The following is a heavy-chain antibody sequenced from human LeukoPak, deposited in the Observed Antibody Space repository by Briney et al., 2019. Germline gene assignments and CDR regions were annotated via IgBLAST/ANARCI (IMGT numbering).Heavy chain of an antibody. Sequence: ASVKVSCKASGYTFTSYGISWVRQAPGQGLEWMGWISAYNGNTNYAQKLQGRVTMTTDTSTSTAYMELRSLRSDDTAVYYCARVGTFESGYDWVYAFDIWGQGTMVTVSS. CDR1: GYTFTSYG. J-gene: IGHJ3*02. CDR2: ISAYNGNT. CDR3: ARVGTFESGYDWVYAFDI. D-gene: IGHD5-12*01. V-gene: IGHV1-18*01.